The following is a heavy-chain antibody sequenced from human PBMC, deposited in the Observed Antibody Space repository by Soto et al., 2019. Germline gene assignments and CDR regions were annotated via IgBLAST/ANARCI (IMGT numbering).Heavy chain of an antibody. D-gene: IGHD4-17*01. CDR2: ISYDGSNK. CDR3: AKDLLQATVTTGGAFDI. Sequence: GGSLRLSCAASGFTFSSYGMHWVRQAPGKGLEWVAVISYDGSNKYYADSVKGRFTISRDNSKNTLYLQMNSLRAEDTAVYYCAKDLLQATVTTGGAFDIWGQGTMVTVSS. V-gene: IGHV3-30*18. CDR1: GFTFSSYG. J-gene: IGHJ3*02.